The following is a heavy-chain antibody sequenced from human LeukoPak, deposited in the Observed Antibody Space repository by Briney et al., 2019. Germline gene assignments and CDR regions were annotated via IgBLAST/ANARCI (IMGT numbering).Heavy chain of an antibody. CDR3: ANLYH. J-gene: IGHJ4*02. V-gene: IGHV3-23*01. Sequence: GGSLRLSCAASGFTFCSYAMSWVRQAAGKGLEWVSALSGRGDSTYYADSVKGRFTISRDNSKKTLYLQMNSLRAEDTAVYYCANLYHWGQGTLVTVSS. CDR1: GFTFCSYA. CDR2: LSGRGDST. D-gene: IGHD3-16*01.